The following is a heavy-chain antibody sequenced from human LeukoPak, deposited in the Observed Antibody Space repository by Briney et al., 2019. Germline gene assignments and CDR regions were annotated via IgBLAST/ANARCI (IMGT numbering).Heavy chain of an antibody. V-gene: IGHV4-59*01. CDR2: IYYSGST. D-gene: IGHD3-16*01. Sequence: PSETLSLTCTVSGGSISSYYWSWIWQPPGKGLEWIGYIYYSGSTNYNPSLKSRVTISVDTSKNQFSLKLSSVTAADTAVYYCARRRWGTFDYWGQGTLVTVSS. CDR1: GGSISSYY. CDR3: ARRRWGTFDY. J-gene: IGHJ4*02.